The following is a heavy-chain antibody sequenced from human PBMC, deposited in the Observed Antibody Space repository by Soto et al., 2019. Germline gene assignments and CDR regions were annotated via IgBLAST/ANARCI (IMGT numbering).Heavy chain of an antibody. V-gene: IGHV3-33*01. CDR2: IWYDGSNK. J-gene: IGHJ5*02. CDR3: ARAGYSGYDYAANWFDP. Sequence: GGSPGLPCAAGGLSFSSYGKHRVRPAPGKGLEWVAVIWYDGSNKYYADSVKGRFTISRDNSKNTLYLQMNSLRAEDTAVYYCARAGYSGYDYAANWFDPWGQGTLVIVSS. D-gene: IGHD5-12*01. CDR1: GLSFSSYG.